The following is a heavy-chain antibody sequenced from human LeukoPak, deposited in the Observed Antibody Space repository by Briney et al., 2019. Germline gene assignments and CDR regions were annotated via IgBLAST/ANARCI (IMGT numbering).Heavy chain of an antibody. Sequence: GGSLRLSCAASGFTFSSYGMHWVRQAPGKGLEWVAVIWYDGSNKYYADSVKGRFTISRDNSKNTLYLQMNSLRAEDTAVYYCARELESYYYDSSGSVALDYWGQGTLVTVSS. CDR2: IWYDGSNK. CDR3: ARELESYYYDSSGSVALDY. CDR1: GFTFSSYG. V-gene: IGHV3-33*08. D-gene: IGHD3-22*01. J-gene: IGHJ4*02.